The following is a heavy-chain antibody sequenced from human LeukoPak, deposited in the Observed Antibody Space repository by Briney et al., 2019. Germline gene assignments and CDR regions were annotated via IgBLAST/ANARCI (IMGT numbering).Heavy chain of an antibody. D-gene: IGHD1-14*01. CDR3: ARDSPLGNWDY. Sequence: ASVNVSCKASVYTFTSYGITWVRQAPGQGLEWMGWISTNNGNTYYAQKLQGRVTMTTDTSTSTVYMELRSLRSDDTAVYYCARDSPLGNWDYWGQGTLVTVSS. V-gene: IGHV1-18*01. CDR1: VYTFTSYG. J-gene: IGHJ4*02. CDR2: ISTNNGNT.